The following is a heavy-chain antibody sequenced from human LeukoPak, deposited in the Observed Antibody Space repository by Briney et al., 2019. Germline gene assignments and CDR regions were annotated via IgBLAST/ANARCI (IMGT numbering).Heavy chain of an antibody. D-gene: IGHD3-22*01. CDR1: GFTVSSNY. J-gene: IGHJ4*02. CDR2: IYSGGST. Sequence: GGSLRLSCAASGFTVSSNYMSWVRQAPGKGLEWVSVIYSGGSTYYADSVKGRFTISRDNSKNTLYLQMNSPRAEDTAVYYCARARLYYYDSSGYQYYFDYWGQGTLVTVSS. CDR3: ARARLYYYDSSGYQYYFDY. V-gene: IGHV3-53*01.